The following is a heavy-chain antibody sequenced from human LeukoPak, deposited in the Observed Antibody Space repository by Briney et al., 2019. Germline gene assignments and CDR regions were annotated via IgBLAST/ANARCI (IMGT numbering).Heavy chain of an antibody. D-gene: IGHD3-10*01. J-gene: IGHJ4*02. CDR1: GGSFSGYY. CDR2: INHSGST. CDR3: AREASGSYYKGFDY. Sequence: SSETLSLTCAVYGGSFSGYYWSWIRQSPGKGLEWIGEINHSGSTNYNPSLKSRVTISVDTSKNQFSLKLSSVAAADTAVYYCAREASGSYYKGFDYWGQGTLVTVSS. V-gene: IGHV4-34*01.